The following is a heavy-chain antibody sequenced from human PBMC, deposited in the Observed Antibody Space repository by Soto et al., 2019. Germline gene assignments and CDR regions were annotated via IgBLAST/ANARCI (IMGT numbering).Heavy chain of an antibody. CDR1: GFTFSSYA. J-gene: IGHJ6*03. D-gene: IGHD4-17*01. CDR2: ISGSGGST. CDR3: AKVPATLTTYHYYYYMDV. V-gene: IGHV3-23*01. Sequence: EVQLLESGGGLVQPGGSLRLSCAASGFTFSSYAMSWVRQAPGKGLEWVSAISGSGGSTYYADSVKGRFTISRDNSKNTLYLQMNSLRAEDTAVYYCAKVPATLTTYHYYYYMDVWGKGTTVTVSS.